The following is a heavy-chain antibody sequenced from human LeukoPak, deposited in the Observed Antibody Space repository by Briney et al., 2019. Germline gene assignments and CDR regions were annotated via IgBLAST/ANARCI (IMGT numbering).Heavy chain of an antibody. CDR1: GGTFSSYA. D-gene: IGHD3-9*01. CDR2: IIPIFGTA. V-gene: IGHV1-69*01. CDR3: ARVEYFDWSLYY. J-gene: IGHJ4*02. Sequence: ASVKVSCKASGGTFSSYAISWVRQAPGQGLEWMGGIIPIFGTANYAQKFQGRVTITADESTSTAYMELSSLRSEDTAVYYCARVEYFDWSLYYWGQGTLVTVSS.